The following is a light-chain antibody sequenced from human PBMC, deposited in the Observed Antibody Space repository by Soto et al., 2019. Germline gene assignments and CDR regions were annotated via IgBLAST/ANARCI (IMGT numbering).Light chain of an antibody. V-gene: IGKV1D-13*01. CDR1: QGISSA. CDR3: QQFNNYLFT. Sequence: AIQLTQSPSSLSASVGDRVTITCRASQGISSALAWYQQKPGKAPKLLIYDASSLESGVPSRFSGSGSGTDFTLTISNLQPEDFATYYCQQFNNYLFTFGPGTKVDIK. CDR2: DAS. J-gene: IGKJ3*01.